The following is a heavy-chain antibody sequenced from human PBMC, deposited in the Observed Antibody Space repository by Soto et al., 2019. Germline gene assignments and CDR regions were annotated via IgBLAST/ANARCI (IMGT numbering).Heavy chain of an antibody. D-gene: IGHD2-2*01. CDR3: AKSTSWQPHHDAFDI. V-gene: IGHV3-9*01. J-gene: IGHJ3*02. CDR1: GFTFDDYA. Sequence: GGSLRLSCAASGFTFDDYAMHWVRQAPGKGLEWVSGISWNSGSIGYADSVKGRFTISRDNAKNSLYLQMNSLRAEDTALYYCAKSTSWQPHHDAFDIWGQGTMVTVSS. CDR2: ISWNSGSI.